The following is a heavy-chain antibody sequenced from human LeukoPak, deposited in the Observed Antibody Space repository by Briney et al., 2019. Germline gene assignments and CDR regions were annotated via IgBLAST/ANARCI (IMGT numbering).Heavy chain of an antibody. Sequence: GASVKVSCKASGGTFSSYAISWVRQAPGQGLEWRGGIIPIFGTANYAQKFQGRVTITADESTSTAYMELSSLRSEDTAVYYCAREKGDDSSGYYYVWFDPWGQGTLVTVSS. CDR1: GGTFSSYA. J-gene: IGHJ5*02. CDR2: IIPIFGTA. V-gene: IGHV1-69*13. D-gene: IGHD3-22*01. CDR3: AREKGDDSSGYYYVWFDP.